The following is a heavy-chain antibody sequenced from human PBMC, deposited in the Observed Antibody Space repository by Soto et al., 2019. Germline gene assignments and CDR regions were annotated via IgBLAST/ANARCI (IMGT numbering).Heavy chain of an antibody. V-gene: IGHV3-53*01. Sequence: GWSLKRSGAASGSSVNSNYMSCVRQAPEQGLERVSLLYSGGSGHYANSVKGRFTISRDIYKNTLYLQMNSLRAEDTAVYYCATVNPLSQCYDYWGQGTLATVSS. CDR3: ATVNPLSQCYDY. J-gene: IGHJ4*02. D-gene: IGHD2-8*01. CDR2: LYSGGSG. CDR1: GSSVNSNY.